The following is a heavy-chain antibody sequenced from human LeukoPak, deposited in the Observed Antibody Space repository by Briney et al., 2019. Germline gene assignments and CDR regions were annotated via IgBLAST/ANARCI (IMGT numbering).Heavy chain of an antibody. Sequence: PGGSLRLSCAASGFTFSSYSMNWVRQAPGKGLEWVSYISSSSSTIYYADSVKGRFTISRDNAKNSLYLQMNGLRDEDTAVYYCARELHDFWSGYFNWFDPWGQGTLVTASS. V-gene: IGHV3-48*02. CDR1: GFTFSSYS. J-gene: IGHJ5*02. CDR2: ISSSSSTI. D-gene: IGHD3-3*01. CDR3: ARELHDFWSGYFNWFDP.